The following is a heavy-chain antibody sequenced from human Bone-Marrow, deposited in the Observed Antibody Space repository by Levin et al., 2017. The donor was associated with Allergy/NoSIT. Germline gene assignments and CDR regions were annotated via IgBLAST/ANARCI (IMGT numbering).Heavy chain of an antibody. CDR3: TKDLDYHDAFDI. CDR2: IETGGST. CDR1: EFAVRTSY. V-gene: IGHV3-53*01. Sequence: LSLTCAAYEFAVRTSYMSWVRQAPGKGLEWVSLIETGGSTYYADSVKGRFTISRDNSENTVDLQMNNLRVEDTAVYYCTKDLDYHDAFDIWGQGTMVTVSS. J-gene: IGHJ3*02. D-gene: IGHD3-3*01.